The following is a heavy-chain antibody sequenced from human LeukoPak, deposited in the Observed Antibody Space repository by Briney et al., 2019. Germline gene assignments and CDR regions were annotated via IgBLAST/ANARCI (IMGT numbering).Heavy chain of an antibody. CDR2: IYYSGST. V-gene: IGHV4-31*03. D-gene: IGHD2-2*02. J-gene: IGHJ4*02. Sequence: SQTLSLTCTVSGGSISSGGYYWSWIRQHPGKGLEWIGYIYYSGSTYYNPSLKSRVTISVDTSKNQFSLKLSSVTAADTAVYYCARGIYCSSTSCYRKRRYYFDYWGQGTLVTVSS. CDR3: ARGIYCSSTSCYRKRRYYFDY. CDR1: GGSISSGGYY.